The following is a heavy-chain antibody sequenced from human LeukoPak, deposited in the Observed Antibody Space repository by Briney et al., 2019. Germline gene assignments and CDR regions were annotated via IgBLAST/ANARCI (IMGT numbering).Heavy chain of an antibody. D-gene: IGHD5-18*01. V-gene: IGHV4-61*02. Sequence: SETLSLTCTVSGNSISSGDNYWSWIRQPAGKGLEWIGRIYTSGSTNYNPSLKSRVTMSVDTSKNQFSLKLSSVTAADTAVYYCARAYSYGTLFLDYWGQGTLVTVSS. J-gene: IGHJ4*02. CDR3: ARAYSYGTLFLDY. CDR2: IYTSGST. CDR1: GNSISSGDNY.